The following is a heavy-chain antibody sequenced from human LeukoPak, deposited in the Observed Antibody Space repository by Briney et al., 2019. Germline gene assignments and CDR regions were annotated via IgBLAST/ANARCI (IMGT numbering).Heavy chain of an antibody. D-gene: IGHD3-10*01. V-gene: IGHV3-53*01. CDR3: TTDHSDRIRGVVEN. Sequence: GGSLRLSCAASGFTVSSDYMTWVRQAPGKGLEWVSVIFSGGTTYYADSVKGRFTISRDNSKNTLYLQMNSLRAEDTAVYYCTTDHSDRIRGVVENWGQGTLVTVSS. CDR1: GFTVSSDY. J-gene: IGHJ4*02. CDR2: IFSGGTT.